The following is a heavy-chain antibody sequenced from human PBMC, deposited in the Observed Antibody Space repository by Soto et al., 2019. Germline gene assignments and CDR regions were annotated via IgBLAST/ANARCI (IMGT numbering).Heavy chain of an antibody. Sequence: QVQLQESGQGLVKPSQTLSLTCTVSGGSIRNDNFYWSYLRQRPGKVLEWLGYISYSGYTYYKPSLKSRVIISVDPSNNQFSLILNSVTAADTAVYYCARDLEGTVTGIGAFGIWGRGTLVTVSS. J-gene: IGHJ3*02. CDR3: ARDLEGTVTGIGAFGI. CDR1: GGSIRNDNFY. V-gene: IGHV4-31*03. D-gene: IGHD6-19*01. CDR2: ISYSGYT.